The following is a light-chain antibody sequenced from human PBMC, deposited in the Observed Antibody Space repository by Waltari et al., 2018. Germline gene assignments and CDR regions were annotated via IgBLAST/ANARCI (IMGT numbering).Light chain of an antibody. V-gene: IGKV4-1*01. J-gene: IGKJ4*01. CDR1: QSVLYSSNNKNY. CDR3: QQYYSTPLT. CDR2: WAS. Sequence: DIVMTQSPDSLAVSLCERATINCKSSQSVLYSSNNKNYLVWYQQKPGQPPKLLISWASTRESGVPDRFSGSGSGTDFTLTISSLQAEDAAVYYCQQYYSTPLTFGGGTKVEIK.